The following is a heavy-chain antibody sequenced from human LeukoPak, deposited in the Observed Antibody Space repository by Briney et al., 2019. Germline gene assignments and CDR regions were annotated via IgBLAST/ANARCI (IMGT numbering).Heavy chain of an antibody. Sequence: SQTLSLTCTVSGGSISSGSYYWSWIRQPAGKGLEWIGRIYTSGSTNYNPSLKSRVTISVDTSKNQFSLKLSSVTAADTAVYYCARHSDRGFSSGWYANYFDYWGQGTLVTVSS. CDR2: IYTSGST. D-gene: IGHD6-19*01. V-gene: IGHV4-61*02. CDR1: GGSISSGSYY. J-gene: IGHJ4*02. CDR3: ARHSDRGFSSGWYANYFDY.